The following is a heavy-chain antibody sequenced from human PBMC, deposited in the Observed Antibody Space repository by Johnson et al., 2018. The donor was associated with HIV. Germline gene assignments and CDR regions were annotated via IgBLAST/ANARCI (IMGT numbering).Heavy chain of an antibody. J-gene: IGHJ3*02. CDR3: AKDLIELQGAFDI. CDR2: IYSGGST. Sequence: VQLVESGGGLVKPGGSLRLSCAASGFTFSNAWMSWVRQAPGKGLEWVSVIYSGGSTYYADSVKGRLTISRDNSKNTLYLQMNSLRAEDTAVYYCAKDLIELQGAFDIWGQGTMVTVSS. D-gene: IGHD1-26*01. V-gene: IGHV3-66*02. CDR1: GFTFSNAW.